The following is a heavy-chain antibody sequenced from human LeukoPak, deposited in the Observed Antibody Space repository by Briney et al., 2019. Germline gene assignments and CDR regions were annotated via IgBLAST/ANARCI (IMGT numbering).Heavy chain of an antibody. CDR3: AKDTSIGRYCTNGVCSPCDY. V-gene: IGHV3-23*01. J-gene: IGHJ4*02. Sequence: PGGPLRLSCAACGFIFSSYAMSWVRQAPGKGLEWVSAISDSGGSTYDADDVKRRFTVTRDNSKNTLYLQMNSLRAEDTAVYYGAKDTSIGRYCTNGVCSPCDYWGQGTLITVSS. CDR1: GFIFSSYA. CDR2: ISDSGGST. D-gene: IGHD2-8*01.